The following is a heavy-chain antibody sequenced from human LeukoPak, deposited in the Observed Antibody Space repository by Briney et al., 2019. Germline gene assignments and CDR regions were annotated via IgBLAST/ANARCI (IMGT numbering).Heavy chain of an antibody. V-gene: IGHV4-39*07. Sequence: SETLSLTCTVSGGSISSSSYYWGWIRQPPGKGLEWIGNLYYSGSTYYNPSLKGRVTISVDTSKNQFSLRLSSVTAADTAVYYCARVTGYMIEDYFDYWGQGTLVTVSS. J-gene: IGHJ4*02. D-gene: IGHD3-22*01. CDR2: LYYSGST. CDR1: GGSISSSSYY. CDR3: ARVTGYMIEDYFDY.